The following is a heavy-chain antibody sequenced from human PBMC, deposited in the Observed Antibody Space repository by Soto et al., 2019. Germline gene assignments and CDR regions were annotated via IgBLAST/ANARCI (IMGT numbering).Heavy chain of an antibody. CDR3: ASLPYHNSYSGFDY. J-gene: IGHJ4*02. D-gene: IGHD4-4*01. CDR1: TYTFTNYW. CDR2: TYPPDSDT. V-gene: IGHV5-51*01. Sequence: GESLKISCKGSTYTFTNYWIGWVRQMPGKGPEWMGLTYPPDSDTKYSPSFQGQVTISADKSISTAYLRWSSLKASDTAMYYCASLPYHNSYSGFDYWGQGTPVTVSS.